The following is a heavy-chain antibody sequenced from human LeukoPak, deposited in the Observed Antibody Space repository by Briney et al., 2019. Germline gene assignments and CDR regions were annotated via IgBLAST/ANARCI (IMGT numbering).Heavy chain of an antibody. CDR3: ARDSRGCSSTSCYSYGMDV. Sequence: SETLSLTCTVSGGSISSGGYYWSWIRQHPGKGLEWIGYIYYGGSTYYNPSLKSRVTTSVDTSKNQFSLKLSSVTAADTAVYYCARDSRGCSSTSCYSYGMDVWGQGTTVTVSS. CDR1: GGSISSGGYY. V-gene: IGHV4-31*03. J-gene: IGHJ6*02. CDR2: IYYGGST. D-gene: IGHD2-2*01.